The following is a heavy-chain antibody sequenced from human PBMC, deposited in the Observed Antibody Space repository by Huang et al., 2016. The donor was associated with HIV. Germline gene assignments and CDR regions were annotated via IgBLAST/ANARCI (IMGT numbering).Heavy chain of an antibody. V-gene: IGHV4-39*01. CDR3: ARNHDFWRGRMFAISYFDV. CDR1: GGSINTGRYY. D-gene: IGHD3-3*01. Sequence: QMRFQESGPGLVKPSGTLSLTCNVSGGSINTGRYYWGWIRQPPGKGLEWVGSIYYPGKMHYDPSLKGRLTMSAATSKTQFSRNLSSVTAADTAIYYCARNHDFWRGRMFAISYFDVWGRGTLVTVAS. J-gene: IGHJ2*01. CDR2: IYYPGKM.